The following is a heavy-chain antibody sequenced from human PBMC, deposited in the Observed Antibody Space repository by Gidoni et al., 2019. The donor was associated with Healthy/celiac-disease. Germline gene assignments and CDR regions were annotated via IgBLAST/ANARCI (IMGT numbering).Heavy chain of an antibody. V-gene: IGHV3-73*02. CDR2: IRSKANSYAT. J-gene: IGHJ4*02. D-gene: IGHD6-13*01. CDR3: TRLAAAASEY. CDR1: GLTFSGSA. Sequence: EVPLVESGGGLVQPGGSLKLSCAASGLTFSGSAMHWARQAAGKGLEWVGRIRSKANSYATAYAASVKGRFTISRDDSKNTAYLQMNSLKTEDTAVYYCTRLAAAASEYWGQGTLVTVSS.